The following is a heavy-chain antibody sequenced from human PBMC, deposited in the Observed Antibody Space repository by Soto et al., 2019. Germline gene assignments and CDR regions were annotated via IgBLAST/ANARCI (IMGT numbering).Heavy chain of an antibody. D-gene: IGHD6-19*01. Sequence: SETLSLTCTVSGGSISSGGYYWSWIRQHPGKGLEWIGYIYYSGSTYYNPSLKSRVTISVDTSKNQFSLKLSSVTAADTAVYYCARGGYPLFKYSSGFFFDYWGQGTLVTVSS. V-gene: IGHV4-31*03. CDR2: IYYSGST. J-gene: IGHJ4*02. CDR3: ARGGYPLFKYSSGFFFDY. CDR1: GGSISSGGYY.